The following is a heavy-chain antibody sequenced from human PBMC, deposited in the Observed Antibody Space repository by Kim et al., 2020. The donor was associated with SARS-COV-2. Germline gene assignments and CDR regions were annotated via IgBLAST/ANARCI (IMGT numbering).Heavy chain of an antibody. D-gene: IGHD4-17*01. J-gene: IGHJ4*02. V-gene: IGHV3-23*01. Sequence: DSVKGRFTISRDNSKNTLYLQMNSLRAEDTAVYYCAKGAPSSVTTVQLDYWGQGTLVTVSS. CDR3: AKGAPSSVTTVQLDY.